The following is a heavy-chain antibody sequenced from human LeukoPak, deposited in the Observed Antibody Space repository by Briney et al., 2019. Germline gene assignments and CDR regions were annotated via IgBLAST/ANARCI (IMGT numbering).Heavy chain of an antibody. D-gene: IGHD4-17*01. Sequence: GGSLRLSCAASGLTFSSYAMSWVRQAPGKGLEWVSAISGSGGSTYYADSMKGRFTISRDNSKNTLYLQMNSLRAEDTAVYYCAKDVLQMTTVTTPNYWGQGTLVTVSS. J-gene: IGHJ4*02. CDR1: GLTFSSYA. V-gene: IGHV3-23*01. CDR3: AKDVLQMTTVTTPNY. CDR2: ISGSGGST.